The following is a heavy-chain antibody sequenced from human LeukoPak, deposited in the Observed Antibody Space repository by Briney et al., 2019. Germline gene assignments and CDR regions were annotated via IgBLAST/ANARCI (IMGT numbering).Heavy chain of an antibody. CDR3: AGRDVDYGDYVDY. D-gene: IGHD4/OR15-4a*01. Sequence: SQTLSLTCTVPGGSISSSSYYWGWIRQPPGKGLEWIGSIYYSGSTYYNPSLKSRVTISVDTSKNQFSLKLSSVTAADTAVYYCAGRDVDYGDYVDYWGQGTLVTVSS. CDR2: IYYSGST. J-gene: IGHJ4*02. CDR1: GGSISSSSYY. V-gene: IGHV4-39*01.